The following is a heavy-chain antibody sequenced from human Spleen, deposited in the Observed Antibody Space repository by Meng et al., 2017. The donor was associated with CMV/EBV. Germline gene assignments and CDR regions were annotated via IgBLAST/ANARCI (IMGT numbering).Heavy chain of an antibody. CDR2: ISGSSATI. Sequence: GESLKISCAASGFTFSTYSMNWVRQAPGKGLQWVSHISGSSATIYYADSVKGRFTISRDNAKSSLYLQMNSLRPDDAAIYYCASDQTDSRSSKDYWGQGTLVTVSS. CDR1: GFTFSTYS. CDR3: ASDQTDSRSSKDY. V-gene: IGHV3-48*04. J-gene: IGHJ4*02. D-gene: IGHD6-6*01.